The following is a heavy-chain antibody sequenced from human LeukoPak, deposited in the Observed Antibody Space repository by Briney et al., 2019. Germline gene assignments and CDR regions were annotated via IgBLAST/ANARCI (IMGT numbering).Heavy chain of an antibody. CDR2: IKYDGNEE. CDR3: KSGGAAPGRFDY. D-gene: IGHD1-1*01. Sequence: QPGGSLRLSCAASGFTFSSYGMSWMRQAPGKGLEGVANIKYDGNEEYYVDSVKGRFTISRDNAKNSLYLQLNSLRVEDAAVYYCKSGGAAPGRFDYWGQGTLVTVSP. V-gene: IGHV3-7*01. J-gene: IGHJ4*02. CDR1: GFTFSSYG.